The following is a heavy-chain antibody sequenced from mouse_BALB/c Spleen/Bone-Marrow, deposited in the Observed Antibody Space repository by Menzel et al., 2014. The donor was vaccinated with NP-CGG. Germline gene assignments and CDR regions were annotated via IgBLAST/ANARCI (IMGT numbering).Heavy chain of an antibody. CDR3: TRDGKGNYDYAMDY. V-gene: IGHV5-6-4*01. D-gene: IGHD2-1*01. CDR2: ISSGGSYT. Sequence: EVQLQQSGGGLVKPGGSLKLSCAASGFTFSGYTMSWVRQTPEKRLEWVATISSGGSYTYYPDSVKGRFTISRDNAKNTLYLQMSSLKSEDTAMYYCTRDGKGNYDYAMDYWGQGTSVTVSS. CDR1: GFTFSGYT. J-gene: IGHJ4*01.